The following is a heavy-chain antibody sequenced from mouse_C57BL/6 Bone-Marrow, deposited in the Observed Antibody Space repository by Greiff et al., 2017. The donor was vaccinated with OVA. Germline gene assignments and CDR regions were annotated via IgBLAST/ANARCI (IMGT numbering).Heavy chain of an antibody. Sequence: VQLQQSGAELVRPGASVKLSCTASGFNIKDDYMHWVKQRPEQGLEWIGWIDPENGDTEYASKFQGKATITADTSSNTAYLQLSSLTSEDTAGYYCTNRWDGYFDYWGQGTTLTVSS. V-gene: IGHV14-4*01. J-gene: IGHJ2*01. D-gene: IGHD4-1*01. CDR1: GFNIKDDY. CDR2: IDPENGDT. CDR3: TNRWDGYFDY.